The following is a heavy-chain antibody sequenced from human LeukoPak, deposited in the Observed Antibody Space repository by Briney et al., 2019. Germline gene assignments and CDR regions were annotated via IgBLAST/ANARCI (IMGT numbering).Heavy chain of an antibody. CDR3: ARGRLLLRFGESRYNWFDP. D-gene: IGHD3-10*01. CDR2: IYYSGST. J-gene: IGHJ5*02. Sequence: PSETLSLTCTVSGGSISSYYWSWIRQPPGKGLEWIGYIYYSGSTNYNPSLKSRVTISVDTSKNQFSLKLSSVTAADTAVYYCARGRLLLRFGESRYNWFDPWGQGTLVTVSS. CDR1: GGSISSYY. V-gene: IGHV4-59*12.